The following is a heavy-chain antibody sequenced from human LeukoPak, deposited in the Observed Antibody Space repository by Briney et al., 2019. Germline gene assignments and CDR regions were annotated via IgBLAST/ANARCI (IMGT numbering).Heavy chain of an antibody. CDR3: ARRGAGSELDLYGGGY. CDR1: GYTFTSYG. CDR2: ISAYNGNT. V-gene: IGHV1-18*01. D-gene: IGHD4-23*01. Sequence: GASVKVSCKATGYTFTSYGISWVRQAPGQGLEWMGWISAYNGNTNYAQKLQGRVTMTTDTSTSTAYMELRSLRSDDTAVYYCARRGAGSELDLYGGGYWGQGTLVTVSS. J-gene: IGHJ4*02.